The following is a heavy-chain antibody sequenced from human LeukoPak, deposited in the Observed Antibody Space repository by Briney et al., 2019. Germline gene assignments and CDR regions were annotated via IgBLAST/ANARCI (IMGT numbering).Heavy chain of an antibody. D-gene: IGHD2-15*01. J-gene: IGHJ4*02. V-gene: IGHV4-34*01. Sequence: GSLRLSCAASGFTFSSYAMSWVRQPPGKGLEWIGEINHSGSTNYNPSLKSRVTISVDTSKNQFSLKLSSVTAADTAVYYCARGPSSYVYWGQGTLVTVSS. CDR1: GFTFSSYA. CDR3: ARGPSSYVY. CDR2: INHSGST.